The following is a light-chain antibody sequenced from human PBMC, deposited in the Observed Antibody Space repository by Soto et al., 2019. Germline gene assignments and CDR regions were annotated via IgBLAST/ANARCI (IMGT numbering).Light chain of an antibody. CDR3: AVWIGSLSTVV. Sequence: QSVVTQTPSASGTPGQRVTISCSGSSSNIGDSPVDWYQQVPGAAPKLLIYSTNQRPSGVPDRFSGSKSGTSASLAISGLQSEDEAEYFCAVWIGSLSTVVFGGGTKLTVL. CDR2: STN. CDR1: SSNIGDSP. V-gene: IGLV1-44*01. J-gene: IGLJ2*01.